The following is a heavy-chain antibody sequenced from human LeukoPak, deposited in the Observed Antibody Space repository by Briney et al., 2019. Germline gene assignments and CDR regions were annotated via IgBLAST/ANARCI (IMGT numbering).Heavy chain of an antibody. CDR1: GYTFTGYY. CDR3: ARGFTMVRGIPPYYYGMDV. Sequence: SVKVSCKASGYTFTGYYMHWVRQAPGQGLEWMGRIIPILGIANYAQKFQGRVTITADKSTSTAYMELSSLRSEDTAVYYCARGFTMVRGIPPYYYGMDVWGQGTTVTVSS. CDR2: IIPILGIA. D-gene: IGHD3-10*01. J-gene: IGHJ6*02. V-gene: IGHV1-69*04.